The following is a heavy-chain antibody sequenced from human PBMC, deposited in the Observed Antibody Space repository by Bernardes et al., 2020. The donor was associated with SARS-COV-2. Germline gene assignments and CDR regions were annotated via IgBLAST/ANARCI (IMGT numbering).Heavy chain of an antibody. Sequence: GGSLRLSCAASGVTLSNYAMSWVRQAPGRGLEWVSGISGSGGGTYYADSVKGRFTISRDNSKSMLFLQMNSLGVEDTAVYYCAYRTYYDNSGFYFYYFDYWGQGALVTVSS. J-gene: IGHJ4*02. CDR1: GVTLSNYA. D-gene: IGHD3-22*01. V-gene: IGHV3-23*01. CDR2: ISGSGGGT. CDR3: AYRTYYDNSGFYFYYFDY.